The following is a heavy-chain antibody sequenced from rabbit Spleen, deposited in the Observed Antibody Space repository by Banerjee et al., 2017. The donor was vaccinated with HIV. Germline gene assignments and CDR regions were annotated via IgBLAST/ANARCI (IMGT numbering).Heavy chain of an antibody. CDR3: VREAGYAGYGDGNL. J-gene: IGHJ4*01. CDR1: GFDFSSYG. V-gene: IGHV1S7*01. CDR2: IVPVFGNT. Sequence: QSLVESGGGLVQPGGSLKLSCKASGFDFSSYGVSWVRQGPGKGLEWIGYIVPVFGNTYYATWVNGRFTISSHNAQNTLYLQLNSLTAADTATYFCVREAGYAGYGDGNLWGPGTLVTVS. D-gene: IGHD7-1*01.